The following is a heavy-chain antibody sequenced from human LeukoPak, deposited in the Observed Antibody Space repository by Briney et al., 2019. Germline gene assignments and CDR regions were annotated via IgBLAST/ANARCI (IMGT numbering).Heavy chain of an antibody. D-gene: IGHD3-22*01. CDR2: ISWNSGDI. CDR3: AKDPPNYYDSSGYPGY. J-gene: IGHJ4*02. Sequence: GGSLRLSCVASGFTFDDYDMHWVRQVPGKGLEWVSGISWNSGDIDYADSVKGRFIISRDNSKNTLYLQMNSLRAEDTAVYYCAKDPPNYYDSSGYPGYWGQGTLVTVSS. V-gene: IGHV3-9*01. CDR1: GFTFDDYD.